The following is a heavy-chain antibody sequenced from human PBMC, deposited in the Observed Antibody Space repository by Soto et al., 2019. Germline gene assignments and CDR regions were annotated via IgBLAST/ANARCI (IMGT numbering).Heavy chain of an antibody. CDR1: GYSFTTSG. J-gene: IGHJ4*02. V-gene: IGHV1-18*01. D-gene: IGHD4-17*01. Sequence: QAQLVQSGAEVKEPGASVKVSCKASGYSFTTSGITWVRQAPGQGLQWMGWISTYNVNTNYAQKLQDRVTLTNDTSTSKAYMELRGLRSDDTAVYYGARRLYGDYDYWGQGTLVTVSS. CDR2: ISTYNVNT. CDR3: ARRLYGDYDY.